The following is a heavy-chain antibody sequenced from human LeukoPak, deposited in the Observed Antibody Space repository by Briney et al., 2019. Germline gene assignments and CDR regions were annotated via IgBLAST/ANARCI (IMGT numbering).Heavy chain of an antibody. D-gene: IGHD6-19*01. CDR2: IYHSGST. V-gene: IGHV4-30-2*01. Sequence: SETLSLTCTVSGGSISSGGYYWSWIRQPPGKGLEWIGYIYHSGSTYYNPSLKSRVTMSVDTSKNQFSLKLSSVTAADTAVYYCARGTGYSSGWDPRGYYYYMDVWGKGTTVTVSS. J-gene: IGHJ6*03. CDR3: ARGTGYSSGWDPRGYYYYMDV. CDR1: GGSISSGGYY.